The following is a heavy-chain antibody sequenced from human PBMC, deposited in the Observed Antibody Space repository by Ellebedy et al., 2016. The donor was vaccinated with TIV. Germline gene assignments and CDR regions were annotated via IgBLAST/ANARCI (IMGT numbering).Heavy chain of an antibody. CDR1: GGSISSSSYY. V-gene: IGHV4-39*07. Sequence: GSLRLSCTVSGGSISSSSYYWGWIRQPPGKGLEWIGSIYHSGSTYYNPSLKSRVTISVDTSKNQFSLKLTSVTAADTAVYYCARDPPGYWGQGTLVTVS. CDR3: ARDPPGY. J-gene: IGHJ4*02. CDR2: IYHSGST.